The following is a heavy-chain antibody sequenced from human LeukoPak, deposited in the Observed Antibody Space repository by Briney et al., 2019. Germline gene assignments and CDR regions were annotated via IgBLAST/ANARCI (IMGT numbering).Heavy chain of an antibody. J-gene: IGHJ4*02. D-gene: IGHD6-6*01. V-gene: IGHV1-2*02. CDR3: ARDHLSPSSLSPWQPGY. CDR1: GYTFTGYY. Sequence: ASVKVSCKASGYTFTGYYMHWVRQAPGQGLEWMGWINPNSGGTNYAQKFQGRVTMTRDTSISTAYMELSRLRSDDTAVYYCARDHLSPSSLSPWQPGYWGQGTLVTVYS. CDR2: INPNSGGT.